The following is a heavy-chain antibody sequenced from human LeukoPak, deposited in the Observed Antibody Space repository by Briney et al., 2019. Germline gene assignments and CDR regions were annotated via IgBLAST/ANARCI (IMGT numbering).Heavy chain of an antibody. D-gene: IGHD6-13*01. CDR2: IDFTSRCI. CDR1: GFTFSSYS. J-gene: IGHJ1*01. V-gene: IGHV3-21*01. CDR3: ATPAAGPGAEYSLY. Sequence: KPGGSLRLSCAASGFTFSSYSMNWVRQAPGKGLEWVSSIDFTSRCIYNADSVKGRFTTSRDNAKNSLDLQMNSLKVEDTAVYYCATPAAGPGAEYSLYWGQGTLVIVSS.